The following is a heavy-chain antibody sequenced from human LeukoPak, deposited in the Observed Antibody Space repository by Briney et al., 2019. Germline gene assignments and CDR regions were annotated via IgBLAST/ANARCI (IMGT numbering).Heavy chain of an antibody. CDR1: GFTFSDYG. V-gene: IGHV3-30*18. D-gene: IGHD3-10*01. CDR2: ISYDGGNK. Sequence: GRSLRLSCAASGFTFSDYGMHWVRQAPGKGLEWVALISYDGGNKFNADSVRDRFTISRDNSKNTLFLQMNSLRIEDTAVYYCAKVFEVRGARRPKDYWGQGTLVIVSS. CDR3: AKVFEVRGARRPKDY. J-gene: IGHJ4*02.